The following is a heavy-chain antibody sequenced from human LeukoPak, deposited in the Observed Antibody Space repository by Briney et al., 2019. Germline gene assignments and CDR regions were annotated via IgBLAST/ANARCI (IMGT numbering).Heavy chain of an antibody. Sequence: PSETLSLTCTVSCGSISSYYWSWIRQPPGKGLEWIGYIYYSGSTNYNPSLKSRVTISVDTSKNQFSLKLSSVTAADTAVYYCARVDYGGNSADIWGQGTMVTVSS. CDR2: IYYSGST. J-gene: IGHJ3*02. CDR3: ARVDYGGNSADI. V-gene: IGHV4-59*01. CDR1: CGSISSYY. D-gene: IGHD4-23*01.